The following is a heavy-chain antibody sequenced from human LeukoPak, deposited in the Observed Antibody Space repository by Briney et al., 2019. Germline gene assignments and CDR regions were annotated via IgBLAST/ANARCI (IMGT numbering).Heavy chain of an antibody. D-gene: IGHD6-6*01. CDR1: GFTISDYY. CDR2: ISSSGSPL. V-gene: IGHV3-11*01. CDR3: TRDPDTSSKVDY. Sequence: GGSLRLSCATSGFTISDYYMSWIRHALGKGLEWVSYISSSGSPLYYADSVKGRFTISRDNANNSVFLQMNSLRAEDTAVYYCTRDPDTSSKVDYWGQGALVTVSS. J-gene: IGHJ4*02.